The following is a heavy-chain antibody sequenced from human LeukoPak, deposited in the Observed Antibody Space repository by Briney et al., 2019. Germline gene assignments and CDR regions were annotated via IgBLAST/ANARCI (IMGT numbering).Heavy chain of an antibody. V-gene: IGHV4-59*01. CDR3: ARRGYTYGWGWFDP. J-gene: IGHJ5*02. D-gene: IGHD5-18*01. Sequence: SETLSLTCTVSGGSISSYYWSWIRQPPGKGLEWIGYIHYSGSTNYNASLKSRVTISVDTSKNQFSLNLTSVTAADAAVYYCARRGYTYGWGWFDPWGQGTLVTVSS. CDR1: GGSISSYY. CDR2: IHYSGST.